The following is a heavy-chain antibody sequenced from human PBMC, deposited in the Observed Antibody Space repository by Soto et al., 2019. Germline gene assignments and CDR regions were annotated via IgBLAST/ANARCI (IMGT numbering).Heavy chain of an antibody. CDR1: GYTFTSYD. Sequence: QVQLVQSGAEVKKPGASVKVSCKASGYTFTSYDISWVRQAPGQGLEWMGWISAYNGNTNYAQKLQGRVTMTTDTSTSKAYMELRSLRSDDTAVYYCARARNDYYDSSGYYYVLDAFDIWGQGTMVTVSS. J-gene: IGHJ3*02. CDR2: ISAYNGNT. CDR3: ARARNDYYDSSGYYYVLDAFDI. D-gene: IGHD3-22*01. V-gene: IGHV1-18*01.